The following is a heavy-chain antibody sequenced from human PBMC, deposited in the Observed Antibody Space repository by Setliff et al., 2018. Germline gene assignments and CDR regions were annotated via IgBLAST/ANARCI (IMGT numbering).Heavy chain of an antibody. V-gene: IGHV4-4*02. CDR3: ARGRLLFDS. J-gene: IGHJ4*02. CDR2: IYHTGSTTY. CDR1: GDSVSSSHW. Sequence: SETLSLTCEVSGDSVSSSHWWSWVRQPPGRGLEWLGEIYHTGSTTYSYNASLKSRVTVSLDKSKNQFSLKLTSVTAADTAVCFCARGRLLFDSWGQGTLVTVS.